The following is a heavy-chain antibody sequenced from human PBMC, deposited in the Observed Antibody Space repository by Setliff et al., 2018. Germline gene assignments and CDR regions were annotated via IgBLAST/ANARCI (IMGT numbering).Heavy chain of an antibody. CDR3: ARSVDPDV. Sequence: SETLSLTCTVSGASVRTYYWTWIRQPPGEGLEWIGNIYGMGETKYHPSLKSRVTISLDKTKNAFSLRLTSVTAADTGVYFCARSVDPDVWGKGTTVTVSS. CDR2: IYGMGET. J-gene: IGHJ6*04. V-gene: IGHV4-4*08. CDR1: GASVRTYY.